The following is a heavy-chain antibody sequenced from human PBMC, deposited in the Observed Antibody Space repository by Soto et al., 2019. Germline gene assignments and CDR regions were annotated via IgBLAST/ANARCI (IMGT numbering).Heavy chain of an antibody. CDR1: GDSISSGGYH. CDR2: IFDTGST. CDR3: ARSRAAGFSPGFDP. V-gene: IGHV4-31*03. D-gene: IGHD2-15*01. Sequence: SETLSLTCTVSGDSISSGGYHWSWIRQHPGKGLEWIGYIFDTGSTYYNPSVKGRVTMSVDTSKNQFSLKVRSVTAADTAVYYCARSRAAGFSPGFDPWGQGNLVTVSS. J-gene: IGHJ5*02.